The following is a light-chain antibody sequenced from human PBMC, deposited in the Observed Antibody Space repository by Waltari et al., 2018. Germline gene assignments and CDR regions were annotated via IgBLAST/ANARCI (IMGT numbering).Light chain of an antibody. CDR3: QNHERLPAT. Sequence: LTQSPATFSFSPGEIATVAWSAIREVVRFLAWYQQKTGQAPRFLIYQASNMAPGIPDMFRGSGSVTVFSLTSSRLEPEDFTVYYSQNHERLPATFGQGTKVEI. CDR2: QAS. J-gene: IGKJ1*01. CDR1: REVVRF. V-gene: IGKV3D-11*01.